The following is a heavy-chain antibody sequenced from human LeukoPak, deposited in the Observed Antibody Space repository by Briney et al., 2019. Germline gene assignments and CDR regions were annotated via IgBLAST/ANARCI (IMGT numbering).Heavy chain of an antibody. V-gene: IGHV1-46*01. J-gene: IGHJ3*01. CDR3: ARELISGDWTWDV. Sequence: ASVKVSCKASGYTFTGYYMHWVRQAPGQGLEWMGIINPSGGTTNYAQKFQGRTTMTRDTSTSTVYMELSSLRSEDTAVYYCARELISGDWTWDVWGQGTMVTVSS. CDR2: INPSGGTT. CDR1: GYTFTGYY. D-gene: IGHD2-21*02.